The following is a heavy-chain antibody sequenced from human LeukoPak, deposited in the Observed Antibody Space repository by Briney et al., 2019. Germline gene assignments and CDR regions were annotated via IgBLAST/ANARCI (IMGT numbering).Heavy chain of an antibody. CDR1: GFTFSSYA. J-gene: IGHJ4*02. V-gene: IGHV3-64*01. CDR2: ISSNGGST. CDR3: ARGYDFWSGYWSHSDY. Sequence: PGGSLRLSCAASGFTFSSYAMHWVCQAPGKGLEYVSAISSNGGSTYYANSVKGRFTISRDNSKNTLYLQMGSLRAEDMAVYYCARGYDFWSGYWSHSDYWGQGTLVTVSS. D-gene: IGHD3-3*01.